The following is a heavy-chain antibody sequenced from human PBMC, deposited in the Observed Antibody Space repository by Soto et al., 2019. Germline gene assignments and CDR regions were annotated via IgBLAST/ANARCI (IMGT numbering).Heavy chain of an antibody. V-gene: IGHV4-34*01. CDR1: GAAFSDYT. CDR3: ARLMEDKVWGSYRYLDL. CDR2: VNRGGRT. Sequence: SETLSLTCGLSGAAFSDYTWSWVRQAPGGGLHWIGEVNRGGRTKYSPSLERRLTISVDPSRNQVSLELRSVTAADTAIYYCARLMEDKVWGSYRYLDLWGQGTLVTVSS. D-gene: IGHD3-16*02. J-gene: IGHJ5*02.